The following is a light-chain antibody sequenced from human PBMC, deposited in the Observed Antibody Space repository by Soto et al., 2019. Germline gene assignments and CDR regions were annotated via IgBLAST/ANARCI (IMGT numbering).Light chain of an antibody. J-gene: IGKJ3*01. CDR3: QQYDNLPRT. CDR1: QDISNY. Sequence: DLQMTQSPSSLSASVGDRVTITCQASQDISNYLNWYQQKPGKAPKLLIYDASNLETGVPSRFSGSGSGTDFTFTISSLQPADIATYYCQQYDNLPRTFGPGTKVDIK. CDR2: DAS. V-gene: IGKV1-33*01.